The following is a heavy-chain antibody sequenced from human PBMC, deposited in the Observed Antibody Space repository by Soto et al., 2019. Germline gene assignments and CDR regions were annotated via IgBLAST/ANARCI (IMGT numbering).Heavy chain of an antibody. V-gene: IGHV1-69*13. CDR3: ASNRRLYSSSPGSYYYYYGMDV. CDR1: GGTFSSYA. CDR2: IIPIFGTA. J-gene: IGHJ6*02. Sequence: ASVKVSCKASGGTFSSYAISWVRQAPGQGLEWMGGIIPIFGTANYAQKFQGRVTITADESTSTAYMELSSLRSEDTAVYYCASNRRLYSSSPGSYYYYYGMDVWGQGTTVTVSS. D-gene: IGHD6-6*01.